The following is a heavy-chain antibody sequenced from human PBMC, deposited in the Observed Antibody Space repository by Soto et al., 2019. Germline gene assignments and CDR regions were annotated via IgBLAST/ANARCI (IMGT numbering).Heavy chain of an antibody. V-gene: IGHV4-39*01. Sequence: QLQLQESGPGLVKPSETLSLTCTVSGGSISSSSYYWGWIRQPPGKGLEWIGSIYYSGSTYYNPSLKSRVTISVDTSQNQFSLKLSSVTAADTAVYYCASTGLLFVSGINWFDPWGQGTLVTVSS. D-gene: IGHD3-10*01. CDR2: IYYSGST. J-gene: IGHJ5*02. CDR1: GGSISSSSYY. CDR3: ASTGLLFVSGINWFDP.